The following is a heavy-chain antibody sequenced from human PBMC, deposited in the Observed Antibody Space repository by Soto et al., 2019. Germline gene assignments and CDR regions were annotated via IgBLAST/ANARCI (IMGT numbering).Heavy chain of an antibody. D-gene: IGHD6-19*01. V-gene: IGHV4-39*01. CDR1: GGSISSSSYY. CDR3: ARHEAPSGWYFDY. Sequence: QLQLQESGPGLVKPSETLSLTCTVSGGSISSSSYYWGWIRQPPGKGLEWIGSIYYSGSTYYNPSLKRRGPISVDTSKHQFSLKLSSVPAADTAVYYCARHEAPSGWYFDYWGQGTLVTVSS. J-gene: IGHJ4*02. CDR2: IYYSGST.